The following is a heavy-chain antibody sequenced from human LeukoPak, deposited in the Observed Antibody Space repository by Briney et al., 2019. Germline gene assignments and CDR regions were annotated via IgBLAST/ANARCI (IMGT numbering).Heavy chain of an antibody. CDR2: VNHKGGT. Sequence: SETLSLTCAVYGGSFSGYFWSWIRQPPGKGLEWIGDVNHKGGTNYNPSLKSRVTISVDTSKNQFSLKLSSVTAADTAVYYCARASTIVVVPAASNDAFDIWGQGTMVTVSS. CDR1: GGSFSGYF. D-gene: IGHD2-2*01. V-gene: IGHV4-34*01. J-gene: IGHJ3*02. CDR3: ARASTIVVVPAASNDAFDI.